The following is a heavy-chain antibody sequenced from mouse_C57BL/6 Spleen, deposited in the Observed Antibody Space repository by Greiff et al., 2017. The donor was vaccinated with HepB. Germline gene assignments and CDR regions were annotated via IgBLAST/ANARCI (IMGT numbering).Heavy chain of an antibody. CDR2: IYPGSGNT. CDR1: GYTFTDYY. J-gene: IGHJ4*01. CDR3: ARERDYDYAMDY. D-gene: IGHD2-4*01. V-gene: IGHV1-76*01. Sequence: QVHVKQSGAELVRPGASVKLSCKASGYTFTDYYINWVKQRPGQGLEWIARIYPGSGNTYYNEKFKGKATLTAEKSSSTAYMQISSLTSEDSAVYFCARERDYDYAMDYWGQGTSVTVSS.